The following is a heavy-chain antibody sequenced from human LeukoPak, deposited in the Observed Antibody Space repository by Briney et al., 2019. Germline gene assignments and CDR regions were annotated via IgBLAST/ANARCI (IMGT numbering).Heavy chain of an antibody. CDR1: GGSFSGYY. Sequence: PSETLSLTCTVYGGSFSGYYWSWIRQPPGKGLEWIGEINHSVSTNYNPSLKSRVTISVDTSKNQFSLKLSSVTAADTAVYYCARAQYYDFWSGYYTGIQNWFDPWGQGTLVTVSS. D-gene: IGHD3-3*01. CDR3: ARAQYYDFWSGYYTGIQNWFDP. J-gene: IGHJ5*02. V-gene: IGHV4-34*01. CDR2: INHSVST.